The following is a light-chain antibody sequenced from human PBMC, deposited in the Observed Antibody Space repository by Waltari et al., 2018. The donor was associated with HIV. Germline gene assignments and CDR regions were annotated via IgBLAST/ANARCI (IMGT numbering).Light chain of an antibody. Sequence: QSVLTQPPSVSGAPGQRVTISCTGSSSNIRAGYDVHWYQKLPGTAPKLLIHGNTDRPSGVPYRFSGSKSGTSASLAITGLQAEDEAEYYCQSYDSRLSGPVVFGGGTKLTVL. CDR2: GNT. V-gene: IGLV1-40*01. CDR1: SSNIRAGYD. J-gene: IGLJ2*01. CDR3: QSYDSRLSGPVV.